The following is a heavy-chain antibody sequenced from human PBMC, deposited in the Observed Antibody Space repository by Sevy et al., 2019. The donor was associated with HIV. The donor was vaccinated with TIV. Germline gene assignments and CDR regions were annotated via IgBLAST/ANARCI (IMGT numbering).Heavy chain of an antibody. CDR1: GFTFSTYA. CDR3: TNHYDTGGRLDYFDY. J-gene: IGHJ4*02. D-gene: IGHD3-22*01. CDR2: ISASGDTT. V-gene: IGHV3-23*01. Sequence: GGSLRLSCAASGFTFSTYAMSWVRQAPGKGLGWVSAISASGDTTYYADSVKGRFTISRDKSESTLYLQMNSLRAEDTAIYYCTNHYDTGGRLDYFDYWGQGTLVTVSS.